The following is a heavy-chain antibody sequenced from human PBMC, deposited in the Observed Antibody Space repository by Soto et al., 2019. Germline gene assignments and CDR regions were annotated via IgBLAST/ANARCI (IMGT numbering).Heavy chain of an antibody. J-gene: IGHJ4*02. V-gene: IGHV3-23*01. Sequence: GGSLRLSYGSSVLIFRRFARSWVRQAPGQGLEGVASISCIDGSTSYAVSAKRRFTLSRHNSKHTLFLQMKSLRPEDPAVLYGARFTRDTTLVPILYWGKGTRAPDS. CDR2: ISCIDGST. CDR1: VLIFRRFA. CDR3: ARFTRDTTLVPILY. D-gene: IGHD1-1*01.